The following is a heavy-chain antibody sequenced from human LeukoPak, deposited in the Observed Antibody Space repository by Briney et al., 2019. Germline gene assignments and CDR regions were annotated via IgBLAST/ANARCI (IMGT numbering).Heavy chain of an antibody. CDR2: ISADVGCS. D-gene: IGHD5-24*01. CDR1: GFMVADYA. CDR3: AREQFSHTSNYFDN. V-gene: IGHV3-43*02. Sequence: GGSLRISCAASGFMVADYAMHWVRQAAGRGLESVSLISADVGCSFHADSVTGRFTISRDNNNNSLYLQMNSLTTEDTALYYSAREQFSHTSNYFDNWGQGLLVTVSS. J-gene: IGHJ4*02.